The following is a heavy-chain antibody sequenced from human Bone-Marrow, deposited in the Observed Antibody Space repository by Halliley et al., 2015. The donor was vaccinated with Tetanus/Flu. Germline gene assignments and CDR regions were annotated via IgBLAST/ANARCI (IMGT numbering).Heavy chain of an antibody. D-gene: IGHD2-8*01. CDR2: IKSDGSST. V-gene: IGHV3-74*01. CDR3: ARGSNGLQRNDAFHF. J-gene: IGHJ3*01. Sequence: SLRLSCAASGFTFSSHWMHWVRQGPGKGLVWVSRIKSDGSSTTYADSVKGRFTISRDNAKNTLYLQMNSLRDEDTAIYYCARGSNGLQRNDAFHFWGQGTMVTVSS. CDR1: GFTFSSHW.